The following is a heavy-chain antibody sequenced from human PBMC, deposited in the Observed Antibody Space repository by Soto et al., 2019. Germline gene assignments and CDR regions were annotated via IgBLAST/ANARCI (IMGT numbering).Heavy chain of an antibody. J-gene: IGHJ6*02. D-gene: IGHD2-21*02. V-gene: IGHV3-7*03. CDR3: AQDHLILPAHDFFYGSDV. Sequence: PGGSLRLSCEVSGFTFSMYSMSWVRQSPGKGLEWVAKIPQDGVDGHYADSVKGRFTISRDNGKNSLYLQLNNLRAEDTAVYYCAQDHLILPAHDFFYGSDVWGRGATVTVSS. CDR1: GFTFSMYS. CDR2: IPQDGVDG.